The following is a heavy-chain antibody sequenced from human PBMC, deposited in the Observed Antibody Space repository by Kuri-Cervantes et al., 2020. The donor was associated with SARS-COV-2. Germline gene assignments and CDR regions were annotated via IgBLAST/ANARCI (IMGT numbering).Heavy chain of an antibody. CDR3: ASSGHKGAFDI. CDR2: IYTSGST. D-gene: IGHD2-15*01. V-gene: IGHV4-61*02. CDR1: GGSISSGSYY. Sequence: LRLSCTVSGGSISSGSYYWSWIRQPAGKGLEWSRRIYTSGSTNYNPSLKSRVTISVDTSKNQFSLKLSSVTAADTAVYYCASSGHKGAFDIWGQGTMVTVSS. J-gene: IGHJ3*02.